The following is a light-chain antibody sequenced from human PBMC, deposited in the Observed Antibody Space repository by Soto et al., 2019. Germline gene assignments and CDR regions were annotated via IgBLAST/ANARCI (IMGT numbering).Light chain of an antibody. CDR3: QQYNSYWT. CDR1: QSISTW. V-gene: IGKV1-5*03. Sequence: DIQMTQSPSTLSASVGDRVTITCRASQSISTWLAWYQQKPGKAPKLLIYKASSLERGVPSRFSGSGSGTEFTLTISSLQPDDFAPYYFQQYNSYWTFGQGTKVEIK. CDR2: KAS. J-gene: IGKJ1*01.